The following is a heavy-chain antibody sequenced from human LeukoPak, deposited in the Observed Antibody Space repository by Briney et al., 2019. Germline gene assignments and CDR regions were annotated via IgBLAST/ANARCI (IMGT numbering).Heavy chain of an antibody. CDR1: GFTFSGSA. CDR3: AKEETYNAFDI. CDR2: ISYSGANS. J-gene: IGHJ3*02. V-gene: IGHV3-23*01. D-gene: IGHD2-2*02. Sequence: GGSLRLSCAASGFTFSGSAMSWVRQAPGEGLGWVSLISYSGANSYYTDSVRGRFTISRDNSKDTLYLQMSSLRAEDTAVYYCAKEETYNAFDIWGQGTMVTVSS.